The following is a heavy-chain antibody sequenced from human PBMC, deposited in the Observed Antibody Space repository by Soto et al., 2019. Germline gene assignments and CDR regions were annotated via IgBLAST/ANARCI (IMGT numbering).Heavy chain of an antibody. V-gene: IGHV5-10-1*01. CDR3: AGHRKMDSSSSDFDY. CDR1: GYSFTSYW. D-gene: IGHD6-6*01. CDR2: MDPSDSYT. Sequence: GESLKISCKGSGYSFTSYWISWVRQMPGKGLEWMGRMDPSDSYTNYSPSFQGHVTISADKSISTAYLQWSSLKASDPAMYYCAGHRKMDSSSSDFDYWGQGTLVTVSS. J-gene: IGHJ4*02.